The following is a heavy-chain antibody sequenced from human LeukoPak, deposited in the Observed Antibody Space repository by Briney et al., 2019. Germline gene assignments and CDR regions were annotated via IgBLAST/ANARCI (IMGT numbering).Heavy chain of an antibody. V-gene: IGHV3-11*01. CDR2: ISSSGSMI. CDR3: AREPYSSGWFDLGYFDY. Sequence: PGGSLRLSCADSGFTFSDYYMSWIRQAPGKGLEWVSYISSSGSMISDADSVKGRFTISRDNAKKSLYLQMNSLRAEDTAVYYCAREPYSSGWFDLGYFDYWGQGIPVTVSS. D-gene: IGHD6-19*01. CDR1: GFTFSDYY. J-gene: IGHJ4*02.